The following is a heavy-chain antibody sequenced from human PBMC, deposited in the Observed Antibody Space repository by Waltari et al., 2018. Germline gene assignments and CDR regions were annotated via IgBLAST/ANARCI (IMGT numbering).Heavy chain of an antibody. D-gene: IGHD6-13*01. Sequence: QVTLKESGPVLVKPTETLTLTCTVSGFSLSNARMGVSWIRQPPGKALEWLAHIFSNDEKSYSTSRKSRLTISKDTSKSQVVLTMTNMDPVDTATYYCARIAAAGTVYFQHWGQGTLVTVSS. CDR1: GFSLSNARMG. V-gene: IGHV2-26*01. J-gene: IGHJ1*01. CDR3: ARIAAAGTVYFQH. CDR2: IFSNDEK.